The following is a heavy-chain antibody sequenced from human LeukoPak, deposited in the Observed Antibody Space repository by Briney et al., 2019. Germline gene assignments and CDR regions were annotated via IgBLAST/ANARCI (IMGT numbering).Heavy chain of an antibody. CDR3: AGGPWSLSRAFDI. D-gene: IGHD3-3*01. CDR2: IYPGDSDT. J-gene: IGHJ3*02. Sequence: GESLRISCKGSGYSFTSYWIGWVRQMPGKGLEWMGIIYPGDSDTRYSPSFQGQVTISADKSISTAYLQWSSLKASDTAMYYCAGGPWSLSRAFDIWGQGTMVTVSS. CDR1: GYSFTSYW. V-gene: IGHV5-51*01.